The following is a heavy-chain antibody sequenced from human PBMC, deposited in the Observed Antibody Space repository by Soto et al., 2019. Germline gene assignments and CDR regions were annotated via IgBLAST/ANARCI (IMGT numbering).Heavy chain of an antibody. D-gene: IGHD6-13*01. CDR3: TRGPRPSAVGTGAF. V-gene: IGHV3-23*01. CDR1: GSNFSSYA. Sequence: PGGSLRLSSAASGSNFSSYAMTWVRQAPGKGLEWVSIISGSGTGTYYADSVKGRFTISRDNAKNTLNLQMTALRVEDTALYYCTRGPRPSAVGTGAFWGQGTLVTVSS. J-gene: IGHJ4*02. CDR2: ISGSGTGT.